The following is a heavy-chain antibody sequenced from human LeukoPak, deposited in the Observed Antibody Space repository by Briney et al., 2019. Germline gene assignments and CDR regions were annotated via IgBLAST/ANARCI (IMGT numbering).Heavy chain of an antibody. D-gene: IGHD3-3*01. CDR1: GFTFGKYW. CDR2: IKLDGSEK. CDR3: ARDQYDTWSRRGNFDS. V-gene: IGHV3-7*03. J-gene: IGHJ4*02. Sequence: GGSLRLSCVASGFTFGKYWMSWVRQAPGKGLEWVANIKLDGSEKNYVDSVKGRFTISRDNTKNSLYLQMNSLRAEGTAVFYCARDQYDTWSRRGNFDSWGQGTLVIVSS.